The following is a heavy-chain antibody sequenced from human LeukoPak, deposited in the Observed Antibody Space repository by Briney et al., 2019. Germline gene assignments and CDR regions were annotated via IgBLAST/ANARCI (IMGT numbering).Heavy chain of an antibody. CDR1: GGSISSGGYY. CDR2: IYYSGST. CDR3: ARGPVGIAARRVHTAFDY. Sequence: PSQTLSLTCTVSGGSISSGGYYWSWIRQHPGKGLEWIGYIYYSGSTYYNLSLKSRVTISVDRSKNQFSLKLSSVTAADTAVYYCARGPVGIAARRVHTAFDYWGQGTLVTVSS. J-gene: IGHJ4*02. V-gene: IGHV4-31*03. D-gene: IGHD6-6*01.